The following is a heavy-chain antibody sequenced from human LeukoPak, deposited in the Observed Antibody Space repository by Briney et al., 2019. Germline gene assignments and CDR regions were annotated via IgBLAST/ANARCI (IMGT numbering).Heavy chain of an antibody. Sequence: SETLSLTCAVYGGSFSGYYWSWIRQPPGKGLEWIGEINHSGSTNYNPSLKSRVTISVDTSKNQFSLKLSSVTAADTAVYYCARGRGYSGYGRPYWGQGTLVTVSS. J-gene: IGHJ4*02. CDR1: GGSFSGYY. CDR3: ARGRGYSGYGRPY. CDR2: INHSGST. D-gene: IGHD5-12*01. V-gene: IGHV4-34*01.